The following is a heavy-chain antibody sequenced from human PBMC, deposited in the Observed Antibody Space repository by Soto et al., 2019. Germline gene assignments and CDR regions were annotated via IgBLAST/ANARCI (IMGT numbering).Heavy chain of an antibody. D-gene: IGHD6-6*01. V-gene: IGHV4-30-4*01. Sequence: SETLSLTCTVSGDSISSPDYYWSWIRQAPGKGLELIGYVYYRGSIYYTPSFEGRVSISIDTSKNQFSLRLTSVTAADSAVYYCASQGAYSSSSSWFDPWGQGTLVTVSS. J-gene: IGHJ5*02. CDR1: GDSISSPDYY. CDR2: VYYRGSI. CDR3: ASQGAYSSSSSWFDP.